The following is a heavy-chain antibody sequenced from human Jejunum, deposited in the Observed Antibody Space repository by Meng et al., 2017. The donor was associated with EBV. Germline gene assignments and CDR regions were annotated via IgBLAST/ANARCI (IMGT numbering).Heavy chain of an antibody. CDR1: GHTLTEIS. Sequence: QVQLVQSGAEVKKPXASVKVSCKVSGHTLTEISMHWVRQAPGKGLEWMGGFDFEDGETIYAQKFQGRVTMTEDTSTDTAYMELSSLRSEDTAVYYCARYFDGWNGDRFDPWGQGTLVNVSS. D-gene: IGHD3-9*01. CDR3: ARYFDGWNGDRFDP. CDR2: FDFEDGET. V-gene: IGHV1-24*01. J-gene: IGHJ5*02.